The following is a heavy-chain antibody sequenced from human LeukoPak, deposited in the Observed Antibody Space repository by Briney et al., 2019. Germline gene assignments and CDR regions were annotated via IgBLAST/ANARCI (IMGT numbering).Heavy chain of an antibody. CDR3: AREVRFCTGDTCYRWFDP. CDR1: GFTFSSYA. Sequence: GGSLRLSCAASGFTFSSYAMSWVRQAPGKGLEWVSAISGSGGSTYYADSVKGRFTISRDNSKNTLYLQMNSLRVEDTAVYYCAREVRFCTGDTCYRWFDPWGQGTLVTVSS. J-gene: IGHJ5*02. D-gene: IGHD2-15*01. V-gene: IGHV3-23*01. CDR2: ISGSGGST.